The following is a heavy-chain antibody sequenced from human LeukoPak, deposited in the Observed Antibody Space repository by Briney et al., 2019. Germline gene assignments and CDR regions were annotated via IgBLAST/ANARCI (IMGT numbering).Heavy chain of an antibody. V-gene: IGHV3-9*01. D-gene: IGHD1-26*01. CDR3: AKVGAATPLYYFDY. CDR1: GFTFDDYA. J-gene: IGHJ4*02. Sequence: PGGSLRLSCAASGFTFDDYAMHWVRQAPGKGLEWVSGISWNSGSIGYADSVKGRFTISRDNAKNSLYLQMNSLRAEDTALYYCAKVGAATPLYYFDYWGQGTLVTVSS. CDR2: ISWNSGSI.